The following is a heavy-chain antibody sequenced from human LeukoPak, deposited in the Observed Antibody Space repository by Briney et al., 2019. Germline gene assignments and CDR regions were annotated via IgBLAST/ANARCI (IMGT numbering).Heavy chain of an antibody. CDR2: LYHSDSI. V-gene: IGHV4-38-2*01. J-gene: IGHJ6*03. CDR1: GYSISSGYY. CDR3: ARQHDSYHYYYVDV. Sequence: TLSLTCAVSGYSISSGYYWIWIRQPPGKGLEWIGSLYHSDSIYYNPSLESRVTMSVDTSKNQFSLKLSLVTAADSAVYYCARQHDSYHYYYVDVWGKGTTVTVSS. D-gene: IGHD6-13*01.